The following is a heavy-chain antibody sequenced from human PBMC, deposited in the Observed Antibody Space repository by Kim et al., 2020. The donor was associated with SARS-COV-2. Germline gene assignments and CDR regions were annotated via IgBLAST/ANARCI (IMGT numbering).Heavy chain of an antibody. Sequence: GGSLRLSCAGSGFTFSSYAMSWVRQVPGKGLEWVSGISGGGTRTYYADSVKGRVTISRDNSKNTVFLEVNSLRGEDTAIYYCAKDRGSDYDNQKDYWGQGTLVTVSP. CDR3: AKDRGSDYDNQKDY. CDR1: GFTFSSYA. D-gene: IGHD4-17*01. V-gene: IGHV3-23*01. CDR2: ISGGGTRT. J-gene: IGHJ4*02.